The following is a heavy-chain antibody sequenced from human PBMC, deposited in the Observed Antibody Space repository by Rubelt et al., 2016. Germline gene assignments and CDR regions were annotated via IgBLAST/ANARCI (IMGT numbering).Heavy chain of an antibody. Sequence: GKGLEWVSTISDSGGITYYGDSVKGRFTISRDNSKNTLYLQMNSLRAEDTAVYYCARSNYYDSSDYFYAYDHWGQGTLVTVSS. CDR3: ARSNYYDSSDYFYAYDH. J-gene: IGHJ4*02. D-gene: IGHD3-22*01. V-gene: IGHV3-23*01. CDR2: ISDSGGIT.